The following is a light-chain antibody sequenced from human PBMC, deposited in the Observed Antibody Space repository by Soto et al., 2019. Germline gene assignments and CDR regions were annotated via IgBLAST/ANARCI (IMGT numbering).Light chain of an antibody. CDR1: SSDVGGYNY. CDR2: EVI. Sequence: ALTQPASVSESPGQSITISCTGTSSDVGGYNYVSWYQQHPGKAPKLLICEVISRPSGVSARFSGSKSGNTASLTISGLQAEDEADYYCTSYTTSRTLVFGTGTKVTV. CDR3: TSYTTSRTLV. V-gene: IGLV2-14*01. J-gene: IGLJ1*01.